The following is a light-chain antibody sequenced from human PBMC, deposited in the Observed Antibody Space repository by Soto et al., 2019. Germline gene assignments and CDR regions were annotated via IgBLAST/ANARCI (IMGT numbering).Light chain of an antibody. CDR2: AAS. J-gene: IGKJ4*01. CDR3: QQSDSTSGRT. Sequence: DIQMTQSPSSLSASVGDRVTITCRASQSISSYLNWYQQKPGKAPKLLIYAASSLQSGVPSRFSGSGSGTDFTLTISSLQPEDFATYYCQQSDSTSGRTFGGGTKVESK. V-gene: IGKV1-39*01. CDR1: QSISSY.